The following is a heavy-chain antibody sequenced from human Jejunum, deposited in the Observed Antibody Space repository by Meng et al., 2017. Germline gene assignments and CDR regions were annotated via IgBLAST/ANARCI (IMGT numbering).Heavy chain of an antibody. CDR3: TTWYGEY. Sequence: QLRQSSPGVCRPAHTLSLTYAIAVDSVSSNRALSQCVRQSPSRGLEWLGHTYYRSGCHNHYGVSVRGRITINADTSRNHFSLHLDSVTPEDTAVYYCTTWYGEYWGQGTLVTVSS. J-gene: IGHJ4*02. CDR1: VDSVSSNRAL. D-gene: IGHD3-10*01. V-gene: IGHV6-1*01. CDR2: TYYRSGCHN.